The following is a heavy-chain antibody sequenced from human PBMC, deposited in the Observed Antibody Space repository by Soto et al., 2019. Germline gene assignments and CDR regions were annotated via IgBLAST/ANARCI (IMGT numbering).Heavy chain of an antibody. D-gene: IGHD3-22*01. Sequence: ETLSLTCAVSGYSISSGYYWGWIRQPPGKGLEWIGSIYHSGSTYYNPSLKSRVTISVDTSKNQFSLKLSSVTAADTAVYYCARDLPPDYYDSSGLDAFDIWGQGTMVTVSS. J-gene: IGHJ3*02. CDR2: IYHSGST. V-gene: IGHV4-38-2*02. CDR1: GYSISSGYY. CDR3: ARDLPPDYYDSSGLDAFDI.